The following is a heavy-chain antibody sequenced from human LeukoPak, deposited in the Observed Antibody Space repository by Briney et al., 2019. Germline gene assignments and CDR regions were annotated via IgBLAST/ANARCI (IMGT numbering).Heavy chain of an antibody. CDR1: GGSISSYY. V-gene: IGHV4-59*01. J-gene: IGHJ6*03. CDR3: ARGAVNRYNRNDDNFYYYYMDV. CDR2: IYYSGST. D-gene: IGHD1-1*01. Sequence: PSETLSLTCTVSGGSISSYYWSWIRQPPGKGLEWIGYIYYSGSTSYNPSLKSRVTISVDTSKNQFSLKLRSVTAADTAVYYCARGAVNRYNRNDDNFYYYYMDVWGKGTTVTISS.